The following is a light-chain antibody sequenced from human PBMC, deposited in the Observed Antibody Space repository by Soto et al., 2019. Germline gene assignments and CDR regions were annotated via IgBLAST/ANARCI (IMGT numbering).Light chain of an antibody. CDR3: AAWDDSLNGGV. Sequence: QSVLTQPPSASGTPGQRVTISCSGSSSNIGSKSVSWYQQVSGTAPKLLIFSNTLRPSGVPERFSGSTSGTSASLAISGLQSEDEADYYCAAWDDSLNGGVFGGGTKVTVL. V-gene: IGLV1-44*01. J-gene: IGLJ3*02. CDR1: SSNIGSKS. CDR2: SNT.